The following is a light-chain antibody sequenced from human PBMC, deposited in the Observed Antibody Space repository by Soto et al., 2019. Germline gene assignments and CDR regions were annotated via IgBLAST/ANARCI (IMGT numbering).Light chain of an antibody. CDR3: QQRDSWPLT. V-gene: IGKV3-11*01. CDR1: QSVGRT. Sequence: EIVLTQSPATLSLSPGERATISCRASQSVGRTLAWFQQKPGQAPRLLIYDASNRATGIPARFTGSGSGTDFTLTIRSLEPEDFAIYYCQQRDSWPLTFGGGTKVEIK. CDR2: DAS. J-gene: IGKJ4*01.